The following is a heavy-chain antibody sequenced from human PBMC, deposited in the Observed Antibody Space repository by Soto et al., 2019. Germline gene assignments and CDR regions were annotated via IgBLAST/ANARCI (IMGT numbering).Heavy chain of an antibody. V-gene: IGHV4-59*01. CDR2: IYYSGST. D-gene: IGHD2-2*01. CDR3: ARERFAYYSSTSCLSYFDY. Sequence: SETLSLTCTVSGGSISSYYWSWIRQPPGKGLEWIGYIYYSGSTNYNPSLKSRVTISVDTSKNQFSLKLSSVTAADLAVYYWARERFAYYSSTSCLSYFDYWGQGTLVTVSS. CDR1: GGSISSYY. J-gene: IGHJ4*02.